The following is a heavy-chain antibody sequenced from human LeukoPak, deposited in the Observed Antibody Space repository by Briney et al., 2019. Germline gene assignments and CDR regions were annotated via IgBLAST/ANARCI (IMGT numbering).Heavy chain of an antibody. V-gene: IGHV1-18*01. J-gene: IGHJ4*02. CDR1: GYTFTSYG. Sequence: ASVNVSCTASGYTFTSYGISWVRQAPGQGLEWMGWISAYNGNTNYAQKLQGRVTMTTDTSTSTAYMELRSLRSDDTAVYYCATLGGSYKPFDYWGQGTLVTVSS. D-gene: IGHD1-26*01. CDR2: ISAYNGNT. CDR3: ATLGGSYKPFDY.